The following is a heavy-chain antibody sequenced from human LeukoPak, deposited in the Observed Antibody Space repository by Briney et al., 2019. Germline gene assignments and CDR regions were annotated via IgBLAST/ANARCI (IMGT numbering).Heavy chain of an antibody. V-gene: IGHV3-30*18. CDR3: AKDGYDSVWGSYSYYFDY. Sequence: GGSLRLSCAASGFTFSSYGMHWVRQAPGKGLEWVPVISYDGSNKYYADCMKGRLTIARDISMNTLYLQMNILRAKDTAVYYCAKDGYDSVWGSYSYYFDYWGQGTLVTVSS. CDR2: ISYDGSNK. D-gene: IGHD3-16*01. J-gene: IGHJ4*02. CDR1: GFTFSSYG.